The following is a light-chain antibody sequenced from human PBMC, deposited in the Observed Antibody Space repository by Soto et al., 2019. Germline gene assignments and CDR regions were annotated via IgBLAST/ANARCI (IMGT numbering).Light chain of an antibody. CDR2: DAS. Sequence: DIQMTQSPSTLSASVGDRVTVTCRASQTIGSWLAWYQQKPGRAPKLLIFDASSLESGVPSRFSGSGSGTDFTLTISSLQPEDFATYYCQQYDSYSRTFGQGTKVDIK. J-gene: IGKJ1*01. CDR1: QTIGSW. V-gene: IGKV1-5*01. CDR3: QQYDSYSRT.